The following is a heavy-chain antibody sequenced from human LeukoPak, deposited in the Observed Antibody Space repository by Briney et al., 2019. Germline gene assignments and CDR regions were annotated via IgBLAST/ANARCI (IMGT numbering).Heavy chain of an antibody. CDR3: ARANTMVRGVSINWFDP. Sequence: GASVKVSCKASGYTFTGYYMHWVRQAPGQGLEWMGWINPNSGGTNYAQKFQSRVTMTRDTAISTAYMELIRRRSDATAVYYCARANTMVRGVSINWFDPWGQGTLVTVSS. D-gene: IGHD3-10*01. CDR1: GYTFTGYY. CDR2: INPNSGGT. V-gene: IGHV1-2*02. J-gene: IGHJ5*02.